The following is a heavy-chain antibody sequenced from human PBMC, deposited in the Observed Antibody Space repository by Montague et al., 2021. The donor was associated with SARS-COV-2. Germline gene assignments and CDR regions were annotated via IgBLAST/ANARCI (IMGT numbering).Heavy chain of an antibody. Sequence: SETLSLTCTVSGGSISSHNYYWDWIRQPPGKGLEWIGSIYDSGSIYYNPSLKSRVTISVDTSKNHFSLKLNSVTAADTAVYYCARRGRKLLPVATTIGGFDIWGQGTMVTVSS. D-gene: IGHD5-12*01. V-gene: IGHV4-39*02. CDR3: ARRGRKLLPVATTIGGFDI. CDR2: IYDSGSI. CDR1: GGSISSHNYY. J-gene: IGHJ3*02.